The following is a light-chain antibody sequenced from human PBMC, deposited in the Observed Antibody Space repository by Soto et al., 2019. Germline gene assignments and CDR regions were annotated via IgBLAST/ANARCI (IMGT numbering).Light chain of an antibody. CDR3: AAWDDSLSIWV. CDR2: RNN. V-gene: IGLV1-47*01. J-gene: IGLJ3*02. Sequence: QSVLTQPPSVSGTPGQSVTISCSGSSSSVGTIFVYWYQQIPGTAPKLLTFRNNQRPSGVPERFSGSKSGTSASLAISGLRSEDEADYYCAAWDDSLSIWVFGGGTQLPVL. CDR1: SSSVGTIF.